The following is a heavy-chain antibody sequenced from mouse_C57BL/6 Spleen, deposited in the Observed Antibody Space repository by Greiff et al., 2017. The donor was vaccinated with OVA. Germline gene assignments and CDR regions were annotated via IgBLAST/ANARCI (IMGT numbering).Heavy chain of an antibody. J-gene: IGHJ4*01. Sequence: VQLQQSGPELVKPGASVKISCKASGYAFSSSWMNWVKQRPGKGLEWIGRIYPGDGDTNYNGKFKGKATLTADKSSSTAYMQLSSLTSEDSAVYFCARGDGDAMDDWGQGTSVTVSS. CDR2: IYPGDGDT. CDR1: GYAFSSSW. V-gene: IGHV1-82*01. CDR3: ARGDGDAMDD. D-gene: IGHD3-3*01.